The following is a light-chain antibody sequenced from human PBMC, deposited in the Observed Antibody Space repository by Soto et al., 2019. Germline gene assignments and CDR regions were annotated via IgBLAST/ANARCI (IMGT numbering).Light chain of an antibody. J-gene: IGKJ1*01. CDR2: DAS. V-gene: IGKV3-20*01. CDR1: QSVSSGY. CDR3: QQYGSSPRT. Sequence: EIVLTQSPGTLSLSPGERATLSCRASQSVSSGYLAWYQQKPGQAPRLLIYDASNRASGIPARFSGSGSGTDFTLTISRLEPEDFAVYYCQQYGSSPRTFGQGTKVDIK.